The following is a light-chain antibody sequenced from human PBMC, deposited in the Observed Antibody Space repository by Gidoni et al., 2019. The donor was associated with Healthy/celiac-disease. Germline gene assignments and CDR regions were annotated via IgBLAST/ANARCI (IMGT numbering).Light chain of an antibody. CDR1: QSISSY. CDR3: QKCYSTPLT. J-gene: IGKJ4*02. CDR2: AAS. Sequence: DNQLTKSPSSLSASVGDRVTITCRASQSISSYLNWYQQKPGKAPKLLIYAASSLQSGVPSRFSGSGSGTDFTLTISSLQPEDVATYYCQKCYSTPLTFGRGTKVEIK. V-gene: IGKV1-39*01.